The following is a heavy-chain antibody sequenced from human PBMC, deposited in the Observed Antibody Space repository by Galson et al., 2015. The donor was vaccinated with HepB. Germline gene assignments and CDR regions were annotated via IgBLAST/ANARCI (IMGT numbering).Heavy chain of an antibody. CDR3: TRDLSTYYNKDDVFDI. J-gene: IGHJ3*02. Sequence: SLRLSCAASGFNFSNYGMNWVRLAPGKGLEWVSYISGVSAAVRYGGSVEGRFAISRDKAKNSVYLQMNSLRDEDTAVYYCTRDLSTYYNKDDVFDIWGQGTMVTVSS. V-gene: IGHV3-48*02. CDR1: GFNFSNYG. CDR2: ISGVSAAV. D-gene: IGHD3-22*01.